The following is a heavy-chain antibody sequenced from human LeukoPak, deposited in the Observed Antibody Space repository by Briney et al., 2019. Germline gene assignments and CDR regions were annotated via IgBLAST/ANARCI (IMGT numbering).Heavy chain of an antibody. CDR2: IYTSGST. D-gene: IGHD3-10*01. CDR3: ASSPFGELRYYYFDY. CDR1: GGSISSYY. J-gene: IGHJ4*02. Sequence: SETLSLTCTVSGGSISSYYWSWIRQPAGKGLEWIGRIYTSGSTNYNPSLKSRVTMSVDTSKNQFSLKLSSVTAADTAVYYCASSPFGELRYYYFDYWGQGTLVTVSS. V-gene: IGHV4-4*07.